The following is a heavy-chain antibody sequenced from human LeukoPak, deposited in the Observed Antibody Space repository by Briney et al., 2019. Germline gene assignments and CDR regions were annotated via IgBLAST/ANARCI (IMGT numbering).Heavy chain of an antibody. Sequence: ASVKVSCKVSGYTLTELSMHWVRQAPGKGLEWMGGFDPEDGETIYAQKFQGRVTMTEDTSTDTAYMELSSLRSEDTAVYYCATMVSVDTAMVTLPFDYWGQGTLVTVSS. CDR3: ATMVSVDTAMVTLPFDY. CDR2: FDPEDGET. V-gene: IGHV1-24*01. CDR1: GYTLTELS. J-gene: IGHJ4*02. D-gene: IGHD5-18*01.